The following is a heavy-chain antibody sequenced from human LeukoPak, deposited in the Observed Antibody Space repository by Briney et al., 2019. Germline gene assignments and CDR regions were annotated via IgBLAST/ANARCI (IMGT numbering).Heavy chain of an antibody. CDR3: ARASTVTSDYYYGMDV. CDR1: GFTFSSYA. D-gene: IGHD4-17*01. Sequence: GGSLRLSCAASGFTFSSYAMHWVRPAPGKGLEWVAVISYDGSNKYYADSVKGRFTISRDNSKNTLYLQMNSLRAEDTAVYYCARASTVTSDYYYGMDVWGQGTTVTVSS. CDR2: ISYDGSNK. J-gene: IGHJ6*02. V-gene: IGHV3-30-3*01.